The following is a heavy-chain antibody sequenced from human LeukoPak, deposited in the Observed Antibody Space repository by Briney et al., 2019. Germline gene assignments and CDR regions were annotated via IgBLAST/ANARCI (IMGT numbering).Heavy chain of an antibody. CDR3: VRFSPSGRNVDF. Sequence: PSETLSLTCSVSGASVSSPSFVGGWIRLPPGKGLEWIGTVFSNNPSLKSRVSISVDTSKNEFSLKVNSVTAADTAVYHCVRFSPSGRNVDFWGQGTLVTVSP. CDR1: GASVSSPSFV. D-gene: IGHD2-15*01. J-gene: IGHJ4*02. V-gene: IGHV4-39*01. CDR2: VFS.